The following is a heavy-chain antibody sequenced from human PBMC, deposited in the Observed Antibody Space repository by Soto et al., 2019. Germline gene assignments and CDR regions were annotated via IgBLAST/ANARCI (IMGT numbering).Heavy chain of an antibody. CDR3: ARREIQGPIDY. V-gene: IGHV4-28*01. J-gene: IGHJ4*02. D-gene: IGHD1-26*01. Sequence: QVQLQESGPGLVKPSDTLSLTCAVSGYSISSSNWWGWIRQPPGKGLEWIGYIYYSGTTYYNPSLKSRVTMSVDTSKNQFSLQLTSVTAVDTDVYYCARREIQGPIDYWGQGTLVTVSS. CDR1: GYSISSSNW. CDR2: IYYSGTT.